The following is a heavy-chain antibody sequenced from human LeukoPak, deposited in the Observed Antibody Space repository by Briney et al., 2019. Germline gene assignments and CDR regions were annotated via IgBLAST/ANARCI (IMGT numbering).Heavy chain of an antibody. J-gene: IGHJ5*02. CDR1: GGSISSGGYY. CDR3: ARALGSSGYGWFDP. D-gene: IGHD3-22*01. CDR2: IYYSGST. Sequence: PSQTLSLTCTVSGGSISSGGYYWTRIRPHPGEGLVWLGNIYYSGSTYYNPSLKSRLTISVDTSKNQFSLKLSSVTAADTAVYYCARALGSSGYGWFDPWGQGTLVTVSS. V-gene: IGHV4-31*03.